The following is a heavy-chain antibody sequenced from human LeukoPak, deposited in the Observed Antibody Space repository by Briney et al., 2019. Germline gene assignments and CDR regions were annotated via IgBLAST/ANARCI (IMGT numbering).Heavy chain of an antibody. J-gene: IGHJ4*02. Sequence: GGSLRLSCAASGFTFSSYAMLWVRQAPGKGLEWVAVISYDGSNKYYADSVKGRFTISRDNSKNTLYLQMNSLRAEDTAVYYCARDLTLYSNGSSVDYWGQGTLVTVSS. CDR3: ARDLTLYSNGSSVDY. D-gene: IGHD5-18*01. CDR1: GFTFSSYA. V-gene: IGHV3-30-3*01. CDR2: ISYDGSNK.